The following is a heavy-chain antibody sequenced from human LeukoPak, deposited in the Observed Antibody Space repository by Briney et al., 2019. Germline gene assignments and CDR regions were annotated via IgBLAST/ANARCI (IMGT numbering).Heavy chain of an antibody. CDR3: ARDSAYCRSTSCYPKANWYFDL. CDR2: INPNSGGT. J-gene: IGHJ2*01. D-gene: IGHD2-2*01. Sequence: GASVKVSCKASGYTFTGYYMHWVRQAPGQGLEWMGWINPNSGGTNYAQKFQGRVTMTRDTSISTAYMELSRLRSDDTAVYYCARDSAYCRSTSCYPKANWYFDLWGRGTLVTVSS. CDR1: GYTFTGYY. V-gene: IGHV1-2*02.